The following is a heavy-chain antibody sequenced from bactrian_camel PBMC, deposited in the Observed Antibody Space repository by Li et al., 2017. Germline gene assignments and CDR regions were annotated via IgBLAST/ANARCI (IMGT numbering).Heavy chain of an antibody. CDR2: DNGVGTT. Sequence: HVQLVESGGASVQAGGSLRLSCAASGSIQRTNCMGWFRQAPGKERDWVATDNGVGTTYYGDSVKGRFAISRDNAKNTVYLQMNSLKPEDTAMYYCAARGPYCYTKLSVRDFTYWGQGTQVTVS. V-gene: IGHV3S53*01. CDR1: GSIQRTNC. CDR3: AARGPYCYTKLSVRDFTY. J-gene: IGHJ6*01. D-gene: IGHD2*01.